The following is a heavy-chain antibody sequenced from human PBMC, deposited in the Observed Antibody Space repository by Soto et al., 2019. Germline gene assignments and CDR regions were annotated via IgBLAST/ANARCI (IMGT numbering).Heavy chain of an antibody. J-gene: IGHJ4*02. CDR1: GGSISSSSYY. V-gene: IGHV4-39*01. Sequence: SETLFLTCTVSGGSISSSSYYWGWIRQPPGKGLEWIGSIYYSGSTYYNPSLKSRVTISVDTSKNQFSLKLSSVTAADTAVYYCARHCFVRKTMIVVARTRAYFDYWGQGTLVTVSS. CDR2: IYYSGST. CDR3: ARHCFVRKTMIVVARTRAYFDY. D-gene: IGHD3-22*01.